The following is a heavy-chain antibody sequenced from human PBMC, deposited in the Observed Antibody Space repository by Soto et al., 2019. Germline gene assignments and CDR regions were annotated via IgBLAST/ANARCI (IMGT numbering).Heavy chain of an antibody. CDR1: GYTFTSYG. V-gene: IGHV1-18*01. Sequence: ASVKVSCKASGYTFTSYGISWVRQAPGQGLEWMGWISAYNGNTNYAQKFQGRASITADEYTSTAYMELSSLRSDDTAVYYCARPTLEYYYDNCGYSSDYWGQGTLVTVSS. J-gene: IGHJ4*02. CDR3: ARPTLEYYYDNCGYSSDY. CDR2: ISAYNGNT. D-gene: IGHD3-22*01.